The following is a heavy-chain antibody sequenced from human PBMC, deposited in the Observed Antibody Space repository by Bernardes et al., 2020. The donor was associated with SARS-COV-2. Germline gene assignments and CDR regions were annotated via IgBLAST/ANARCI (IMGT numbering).Heavy chain of an antibody. CDR2: ISGSGGST. CDR1: GFTFSSYA. D-gene: IGHD4-17*01. V-gene: IGHV3-23*01. Sequence: GGSLRLSCAASGFTFSSYAMSWVRQAPGKGLEWVSAISGSGGSTYYADSVKGRFTISRDNSKNTLYLQMNSLRAEDTAVYYCAKHPSTVPTDYYYGMDVWGQGTTVTVSS. CDR3: AKHPSTVPTDYYYGMDV. J-gene: IGHJ6*02.